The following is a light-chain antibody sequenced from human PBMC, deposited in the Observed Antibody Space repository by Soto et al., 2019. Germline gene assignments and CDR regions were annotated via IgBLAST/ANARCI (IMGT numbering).Light chain of an antibody. CDR2: SNN. J-gene: IGLJ2*01. CDR1: SSNIGSNT. Sequence: QLVLTQSPSASGTPGQRVTISCSGSSSNIGSNTVNWYQQLPGTAPKLLIYSNNQRPSGVPDRFSGSKSGTSASLAISGLQSEDEAGYYCAAWDDSLNAMVFGGGTQLTVL. CDR3: AAWDDSLNAMV. V-gene: IGLV1-44*01.